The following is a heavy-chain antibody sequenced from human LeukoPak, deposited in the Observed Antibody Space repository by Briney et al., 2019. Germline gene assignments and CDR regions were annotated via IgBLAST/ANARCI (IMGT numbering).Heavy chain of an antibody. CDR3: ARLAAVPG. Sequence: ASVKVSCKASGYTFTDYYLHWVRQAPGQGLEWMGWIHPNSGGTNYAQKFQGRVAMTWDTSISTAYMELSSLRSDDTAVYYCARLAAVPGWGQGTLVTVSS. CDR2: IHPNSGGT. J-gene: IGHJ4*02. CDR1: GYTFTDYY. D-gene: IGHD6-19*01. V-gene: IGHV1-2*02.